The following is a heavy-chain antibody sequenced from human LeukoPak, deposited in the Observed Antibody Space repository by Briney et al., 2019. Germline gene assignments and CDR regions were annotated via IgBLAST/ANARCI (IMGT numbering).Heavy chain of an antibody. Sequence: SETLSLTCTVSGGSVSNYYWSWIRQPAGKGLDWIGRFYTSENTNYNPSLRSRVTMSVDTSKNHFSLKLTSVTAADTAVYYCARDGYYYASSGSYKGAFDIWGRGTMVTVSS. V-gene: IGHV4-4*07. D-gene: IGHD3-22*01. CDR3: ARDGYYYASSGSYKGAFDI. CDR2: FYTSENT. J-gene: IGHJ3*02. CDR1: GGSVSNYY.